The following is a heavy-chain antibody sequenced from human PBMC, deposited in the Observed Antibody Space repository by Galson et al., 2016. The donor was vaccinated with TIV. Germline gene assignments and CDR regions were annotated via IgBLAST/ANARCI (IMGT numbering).Heavy chain of an antibody. CDR1: GFPFSSYS. V-gene: IGHV3-21*01. Sequence: SLRLSCAVSGFPFSSYSMNWVRQAPGKGLEWVSSISSTSNYRYYADSVKGRFTISRANAEDSLYLQINSLRVEDTALYYCARRGNYLSDAFDIWGQGTMVTVSS. D-gene: IGHD1-7*01. CDR2: ISSTSNYR. CDR3: ARRGNYLSDAFDI. J-gene: IGHJ3*02.